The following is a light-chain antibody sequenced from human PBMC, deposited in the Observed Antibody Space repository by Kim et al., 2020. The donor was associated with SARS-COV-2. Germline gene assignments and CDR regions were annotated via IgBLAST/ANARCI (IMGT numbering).Light chain of an antibody. Sequence: QSALTQPPSVSGSPGQAVTISCTGTSSDVGGYNYVSWYQQHPGKAPKLMIYDVTNRPSGVPDRFSGSKSDNTASLTISGLQAEDEADYYCSSYTGSSTPVFGGGTQLTVL. CDR2: DVT. J-gene: IGLJ3*02. CDR1: SSDVGGYNY. V-gene: IGLV2-14*03. CDR3: SSYTGSSTPV.